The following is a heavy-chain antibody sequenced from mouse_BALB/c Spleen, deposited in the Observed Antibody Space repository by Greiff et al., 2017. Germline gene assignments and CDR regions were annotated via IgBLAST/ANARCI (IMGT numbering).Heavy chain of an antibody. D-gene: IGHD4-1*01. CDR1: GFTFSSFG. V-gene: IGHV5-17*02. Sequence: EVQGVESGGGLVQPGGSRKLSCAASGFTFSSFGMHWVRQAPEKGLEWVAYISSGSSTIYYADTVKGRFTISRDNPKNTLFLQMTSLRSEDTAMYYCARSKTGTLDYWGQGTTLTVSS. J-gene: IGHJ2*01. CDR3: ARSKTGTLDY. CDR2: ISSGSSTI.